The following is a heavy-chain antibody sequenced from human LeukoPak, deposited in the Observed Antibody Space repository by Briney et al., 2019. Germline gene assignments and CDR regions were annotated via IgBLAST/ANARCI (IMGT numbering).Heavy chain of an antibody. D-gene: IGHD2-2*02. CDR1: GLTFSRYW. V-gene: IGHV3-21*01. CDR3: ARGLISIVVVPAAIPTSHYYYYGMDV. J-gene: IGHJ6*02. CDR2: ISSSSSYI. Sequence: GGSLRLSCAASGLTFSRYWMSWVRQAPGKGLEWVSSISSSSSYIYYADSVKGRFTISRDNAKNSLYLQMNSLRAEDTAVYYCARGLISIVVVPAAIPTSHYYYYGMDVWGQGTTVTVSS.